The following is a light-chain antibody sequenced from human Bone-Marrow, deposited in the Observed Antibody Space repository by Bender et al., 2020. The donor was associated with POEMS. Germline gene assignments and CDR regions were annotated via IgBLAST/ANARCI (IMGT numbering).Light chain of an antibody. V-gene: IGLV3-1*01. CDR3: CSYADDNSVI. CDR2: EDT. CDR1: KLGAKY. J-gene: IGLJ2*01. Sequence: SYELTQPPSVSVSPGQTASITCSGDKLGAKYACWYQQKPGQSPVVVIYEDTKRPSGIPERFFGSNSGNTATLTISGLQAEDEADYYCCSYADDNSVIFGGGTKVTVL.